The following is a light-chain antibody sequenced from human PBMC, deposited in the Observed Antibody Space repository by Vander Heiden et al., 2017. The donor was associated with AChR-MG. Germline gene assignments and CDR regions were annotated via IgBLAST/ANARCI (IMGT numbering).Light chain of an antibody. J-gene: IGLJ3*02. V-gene: IGLV4-69*01. CDR3: QTWGTGDWV. CDR2: INSDGSH. Sequence: QLVLPHSPSASASLGASVWLACPLSSGHSRYAIAWPPQQPDKGPRYAMKINSDGSHSKGDWIPVRFSGSSSGAERDLTISSLQAEDEDDYYCQTWGTGDWVFGGGTKLTVL. CDR1: SGHSRYA.